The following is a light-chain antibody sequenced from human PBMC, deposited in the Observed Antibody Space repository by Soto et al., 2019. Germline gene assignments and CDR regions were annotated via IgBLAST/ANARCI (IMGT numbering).Light chain of an antibody. V-gene: IGKV3-11*01. CDR1: QSVSSY. J-gene: IGKJ2*01. CDR3: QQRSNWPPYT. Sequence: EIVLTQSPATLSLSPGVRASLSCRDSQSVSSYLAWYQRKPGQAPRLLIYEASNRATGIPARFSGSGSGTDFTLTISSLEPEDFAVYYCQQRSNWPPYTFGQGTKLEIK. CDR2: EAS.